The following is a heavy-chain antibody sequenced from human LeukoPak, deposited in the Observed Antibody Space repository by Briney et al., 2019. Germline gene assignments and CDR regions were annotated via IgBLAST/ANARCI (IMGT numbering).Heavy chain of an antibody. CDR2: IYYSGST. CDR1: GGSISSGGYY. Sequence: SETLSLTCTVSGGSISSGGYYWGWIRQHPGKGLEWIGYIYYSGSTYYNPSLKSRVTISVDTSKNQFSLKLSSVTAADTAVYYCARDPLGYCSSTSCYSPWFDPWGQGTLVTVSS. V-gene: IGHV4-31*03. D-gene: IGHD2-2*01. J-gene: IGHJ5*02. CDR3: ARDPLGYCSSTSCYSPWFDP.